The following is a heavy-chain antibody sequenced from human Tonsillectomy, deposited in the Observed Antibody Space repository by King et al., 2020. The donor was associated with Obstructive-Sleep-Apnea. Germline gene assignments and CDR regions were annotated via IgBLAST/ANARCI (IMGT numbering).Heavy chain of an antibody. CDR3: HVSAGTDFDY. V-gene: IGHV3-66*01. CDR2: IYSGGNT. J-gene: IGHJ4*02. D-gene: IGHD6-13*01. CDR1: GFTVSSNY. Sequence: VQLVESGGGLVQPGGSLRPSCAASGFTVSSNYMSWVRQAPGKGLEWVSVIYSGGNTYYADSVKGRFTISRDNSKNTLYLQMNSLRAEDTAVYYCHVSAGTDFDYWGQGTLVTVFS.